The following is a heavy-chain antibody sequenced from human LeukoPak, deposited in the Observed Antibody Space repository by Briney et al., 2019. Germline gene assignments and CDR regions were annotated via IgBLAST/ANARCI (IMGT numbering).Heavy chain of an antibody. Sequence: SETLSLTCTVSGGSISNFYWSWIRQPAGKGLEWIGRIYTSGSTNYNPSLKSRVTMSIDTSKSQFSLKLSSVTAADTAVYYCARTRYGSGSYTYLDYWGQGTLVTVSS. V-gene: IGHV4-4*07. CDR3: ARTRYGSGSYTYLDY. CDR1: GGSISNFY. J-gene: IGHJ4*02. CDR2: IYTSGST. D-gene: IGHD3-10*01.